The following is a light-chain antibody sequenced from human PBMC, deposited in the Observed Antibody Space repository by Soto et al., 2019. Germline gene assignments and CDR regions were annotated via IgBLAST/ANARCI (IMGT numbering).Light chain of an antibody. CDR1: QSVTSSH. CDR2: GAS. CDR3: LLYFSPDRYT. J-gene: IGKJ2*01. Sequence: EIVLTQTPGTLSLSPGERATLSCRASQSVTSSHLAWYQQKAGQAPRLLIYGASTRATGIPDRFSGSGSDTDFSLTIRRLDPEDFAMYYCLLYFSPDRYTFGQGTKVQIK. V-gene: IGKV3-20*01.